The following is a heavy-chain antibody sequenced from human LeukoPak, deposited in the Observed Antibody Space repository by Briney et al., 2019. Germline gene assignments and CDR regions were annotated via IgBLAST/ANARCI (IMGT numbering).Heavy chain of an antibody. J-gene: IGHJ4*02. Sequence: GASVKVSCKASEYTFSNYYIHWVRQAPGQGLEWMGIVNPRGGSTVYAQKLQARVTLTRDTSTTTAYMELSSLRSEDTAIYYCARDASITMIPNLGFDFWGQGTLVTVSS. CDR3: ARDASITMIPNLGFDF. CDR1: EYTFSNYY. CDR2: VNPRGGST. D-gene: IGHD3-22*01. V-gene: IGHV1-46*01.